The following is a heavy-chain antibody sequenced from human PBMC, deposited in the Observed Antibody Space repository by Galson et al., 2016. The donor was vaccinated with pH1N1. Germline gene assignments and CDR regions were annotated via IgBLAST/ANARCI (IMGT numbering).Heavy chain of an antibody. CDR2: INTNTGNP. J-gene: IGHJ4*02. D-gene: IGHD3-9*01. Sequence: SVKVSCKASGYTFTSYAMNWVRQAPGQGLEWMGWINTNTGNPTYAQGFTGRFVFSLDTSDSTTYLHISSLKAEDTAVYYCASPRPLLRYFGWLLPGGLDYWGQGTLVTVSS. CDR1: GYTFTSYA. CDR3: ASPRPLLRYFGWLLPGGLDY. V-gene: IGHV7-4-1*02.